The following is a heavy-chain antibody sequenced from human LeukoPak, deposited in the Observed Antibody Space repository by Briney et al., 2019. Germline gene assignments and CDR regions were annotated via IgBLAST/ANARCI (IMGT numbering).Heavy chain of an antibody. V-gene: IGHV3-21*01. CDR2: ISSISSYI. D-gene: IGHD1-26*01. CDR3: GRGSPHGRLAGRGFDY. CDR1: GFTFSSYS. J-gene: IGHJ4*02. Sequence: GGSLRHSCAACGFTFSSYSMNWVRQPPAKGWEWVSSISSISSYIYYAGSLKGRVSISRDNAKNSLYLQMTGLRAEATALYYGGRGSPHGRLAGRGFDYWGQGTLATVSS.